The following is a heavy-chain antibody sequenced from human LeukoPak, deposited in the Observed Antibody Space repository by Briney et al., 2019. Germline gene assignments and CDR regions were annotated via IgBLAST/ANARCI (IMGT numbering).Heavy chain of an antibody. D-gene: IGHD3-10*01. CDR1: GGSFSGYY. J-gene: IGHJ5*02. CDR3: ARVRLLWFGRNWFDP. V-gene: IGHV4-34*01. CDR2: INHSGST. Sequence: SGTLSLTCAVYGGSFSGYYWSWIRQPPGKGLEWIGEINHSGSTNYNPSLKSRVTISVDTSKNQFSLKLSSVTAADTAVYYCARVRLLWFGRNWFDPWGQGTLVTVSS.